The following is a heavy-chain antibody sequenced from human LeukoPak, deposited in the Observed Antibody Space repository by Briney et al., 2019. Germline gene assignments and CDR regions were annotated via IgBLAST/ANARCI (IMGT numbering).Heavy chain of an antibody. Sequence: SETLSLTCTVSGGSISSYYWSWIRQPPGRGLEWIGYIYYSGSTNYNPSLKSRVTISVDTSKNQFSLKLSSVTAADTAVYYCAKDRLHYYMDVWGKGTTVTVSS. CDR1: GGSISSYY. D-gene: IGHD6-25*01. CDR2: IYYSGST. CDR3: AKDRLHYYMDV. V-gene: IGHV4-59*01. J-gene: IGHJ6*03.